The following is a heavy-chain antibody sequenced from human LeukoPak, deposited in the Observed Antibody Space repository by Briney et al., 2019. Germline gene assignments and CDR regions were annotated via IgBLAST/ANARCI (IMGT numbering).Heavy chain of an antibody. D-gene: IGHD1-26*01. Sequence: SGTLSLTCDVSGGSISRTNWWSWVRQSPGQGLEWIGEISLSGRTNYNPSLQSRVTMSLDESKNQLSLDLASVTAADTAVYYCSRESGAFSPFGYRGQGTLVTVHS. CDR3: SRESGAFSPFGY. CDR1: GGSISRTNW. CDR2: ISLSGRT. V-gene: IGHV4-4*02. J-gene: IGHJ4*02.